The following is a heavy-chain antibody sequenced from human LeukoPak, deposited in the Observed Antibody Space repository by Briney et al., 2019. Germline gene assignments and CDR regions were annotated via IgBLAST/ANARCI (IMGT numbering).Heavy chain of an antibody. Sequence: SQTLSLTCTVSGGSISSGDSYWTWIRQHPGKGLEWIGKVFYSGRTYYNPSLESRVSISVDPSNQQFSLRLNSVTAADPAVYYCAREKEWLRFRGFDSWGQGTLVTVSS. V-gene: IGHV4-31*03. J-gene: IGHJ4*02. CDR3: AREKEWLRFRGFDS. CDR1: GGSISSGDSY. D-gene: IGHD6-19*01. CDR2: VFYSGRT.